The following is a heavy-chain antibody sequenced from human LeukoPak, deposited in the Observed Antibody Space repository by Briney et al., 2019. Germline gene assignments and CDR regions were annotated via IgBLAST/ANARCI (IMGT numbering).Heavy chain of an antibody. CDR3: ARVNVSFDPVGNFVVDP. V-gene: IGHV1-8*01. CDR1: GYTFTSYD. D-gene: IGHD4-23*01. Sequence: ASVKVSCKASGYTFTSYDINWVRQATGQGLEWMGWVNPNSGNTGYAQKFQGRVTMTMDTSISTAYMELSSLRSEDTAVYYCARVNVSFDPVGNFVVDPWGQGTL. CDR2: VNPNSGNT. J-gene: IGHJ5*02.